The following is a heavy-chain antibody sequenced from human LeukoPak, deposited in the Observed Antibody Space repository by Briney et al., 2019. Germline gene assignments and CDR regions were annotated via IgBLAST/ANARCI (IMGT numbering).Heavy chain of an antibody. CDR3: ASVPALYSRTDY. Sequence: GESLRLSCAASGFTFSGYSMNWVRQAPGKGLEWVSSINSSSRYIYYAASVKRRITISRENTKNSVYLQMYSLGAEETAVYCCASVPALYSRTDYWGQGTLVTVSS. D-gene: IGHD6-13*01. CDR2: INSSSRYI. V-gene: IGHV3-21*01. CDR1: GFTFSGYS. J-gene: IGHJ4*02.